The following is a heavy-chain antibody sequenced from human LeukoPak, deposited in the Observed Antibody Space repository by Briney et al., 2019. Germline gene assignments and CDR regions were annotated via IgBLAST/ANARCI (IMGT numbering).Heavy chain of an antibody. Sequence: SETLSLTCTVSGYSISSGYYWGWIRQPPGKGLEWIGSIYHSGSTYYNPSLKSRVTISVDTSKNQFPLKLSSVTAADTAVYYCARVRDDYRGYYYYYMDVWGKGTTVTISS. V-gene: IGHV4-38-2*02. CDR3: ARVRDDYRGYYYYYMDV. CDR1: GYSISSGYY. D-gene: IGHD4-11*01. J-gene: IGHJ6*03. CDR2: IYHSGST.